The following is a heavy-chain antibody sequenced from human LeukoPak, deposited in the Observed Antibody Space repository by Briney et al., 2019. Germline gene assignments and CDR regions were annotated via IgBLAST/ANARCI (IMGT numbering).Heavy chain of an antibody. D-gene: IGHD5-18*01. Sequence: ASVKVSCKPSGGTFSNSGFSWVRQAPGQGLEWMGRIVPILGIPNYAQKFQGRVTITADKSTNTAYMELSSLRSDDTAMYYCARGCGIQVWTPLFDYWGQGTLVAVSS. V-gene: IGHV1-69*04. J-gene: IGHJ4*02. CDR1: GGTFSNSG. CDR3: ARGCGIQVWTPLFDY. CDR2: IVPILGIP.